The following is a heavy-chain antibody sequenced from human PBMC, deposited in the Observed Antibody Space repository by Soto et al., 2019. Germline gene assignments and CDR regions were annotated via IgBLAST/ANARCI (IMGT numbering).Heavy chain of an antibody. J-gene: IGHJ6*02. CDR3: AKDLTLIRGVIYCGMDV. D-gene: IGHD3-10*01. CDR1: GFTFSSYA. V-gene: IGHV3-23*01. CDR2: ITSGGST. Sequence: EVQLLESGGGLVQPGGSLRLSCAASGFTFSSYAMSWVRQAPGKGLEWVSVITSGGSTYYADSVKGRFTISRDNSKNTXYVQLNSLRAEDTAVYCCAKDLTLIRGVIYCGMDVWGQGTTVTVSS.